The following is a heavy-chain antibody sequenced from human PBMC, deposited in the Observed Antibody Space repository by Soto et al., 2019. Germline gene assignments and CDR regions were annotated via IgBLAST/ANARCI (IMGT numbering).Heavy chain of an antibody. CDR1: GYTFTSYG. J-gene: IGHJ6*02. V-gene: IGHV1-18*01. D-gene: IGHD2-2*01. Sequence: QVQLVQSGAEVKKPGASVKVSCKASGYTFTSYGISWVRQAPGQGLEWMGWISAYNGNTNYAQKLQGRVTMTTDTSKSTAYVELRSLRSDDTAVYYCARDDIVVVPAANYYYYYGMDVWGQGTTVTVSS. CDR3: ARDDIVVVPAANYYYYYGMDV. CDR2: ISAYNGNT.